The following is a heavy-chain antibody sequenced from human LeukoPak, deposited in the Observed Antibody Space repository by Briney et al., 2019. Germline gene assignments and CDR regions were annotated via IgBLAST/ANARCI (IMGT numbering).Heavy chain of an antibody. CDR2: IYYNGNT. J-gene: IGHJ5*02. CDR1: GDSISSSDYY. CDR3: ARGLLSGGNWFDP. D-gene: IGHD3/OR15-3a*01. Sequence: SETLSLTCTVSGDSISSSDYYWAWIRQPPGKGLEWIGNIYYNGNTYYNSSLKSRVTISVDTSKNQFSLKLSSVTAADTAVYYCARGLLSGGNWFDPWGQGTLVTVSS. V-gene: IGHV4-39*01.